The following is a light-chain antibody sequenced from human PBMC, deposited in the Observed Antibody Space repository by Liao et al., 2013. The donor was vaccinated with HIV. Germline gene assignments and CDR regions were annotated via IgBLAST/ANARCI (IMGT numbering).Light chain of an antibody. CDR3: QVWDSSSDHWV. V-gene: IGLV3-21*01. CDR2: YDS. Sequence: SYVLTQPPSVSVAPGKTARITCGGNNIGSKSVHWYQQKPGQAPVLVIYYDSDRPSGIPERFSGSNSGNTATLTISRVEAGDDADYYCQVWDSSSDHWVFGGGTELTVV. CDR1: NIGSKS. J-gene: IGLJ3*02.